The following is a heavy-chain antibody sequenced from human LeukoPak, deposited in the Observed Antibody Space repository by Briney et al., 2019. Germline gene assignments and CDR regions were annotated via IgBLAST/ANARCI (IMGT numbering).Heavy chain of an antibody. J-gene: IGHJ5*02. D-gene: IGHD3-22*01. CDR1: GRSIGSYY. CDR3: TRGTMMVGP. V-gene: IGHV4-59*01. CDR2: INYSGTT. Sequence: SETLSLTCIVSGRSIGSYYWIWIREPPGKSLEGFGYINYSGTTNYIPSLKSQVIISVDTSKNQFSLKLSSVTAADTAVYYCTRGTMMVGPWGQGTQVTVSS.